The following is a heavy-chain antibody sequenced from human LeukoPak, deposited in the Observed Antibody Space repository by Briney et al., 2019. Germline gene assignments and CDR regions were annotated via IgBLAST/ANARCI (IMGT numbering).Heavy chain of an antibody. CDR2: INHSGST. CDR1: GGSFSGYY. D-gene: IGHD3-9*01. CDR3: ARGRYFDWLLSYYFDY. J-gene: IGHJ4*02. V-gene: IGHV4-34*01. Sequence: SETLSLTCAVYGGSFSGYYWSWIRHPPRKGLEWIGEINHSGSTNYNPSPKSRVTISVDTSKNQFSMKLSSVTAAGTAVYYCARGRYFDWLLSYYFDYWGQGTLVTVSS.